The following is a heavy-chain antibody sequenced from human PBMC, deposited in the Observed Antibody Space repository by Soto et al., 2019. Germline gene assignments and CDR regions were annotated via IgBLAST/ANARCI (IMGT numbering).Heavy chain of an antibody. Sequence: ASVKVSCKASGYTFTSYYMHWVRQSPGQGLEWMGIINPSGGSTSYAQKFQGRVTMTRDTSTSTVYMELSSLRSEDTAVYYCARDLGSRKGYCSGGSCCSGYFQHWGQGTLVTVSS. CDR1: GYTFTSYY. V-gene: IGHV1-46*03. D-gene: IGHD2-15*01. CDR2: INPSGGST. CDR3: ARDLGSRKGYCSGGSCCSGYFQH. J-gene: IGHJ1*01.